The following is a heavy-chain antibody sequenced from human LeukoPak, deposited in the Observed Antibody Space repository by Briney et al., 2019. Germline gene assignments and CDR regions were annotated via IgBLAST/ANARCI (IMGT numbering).Heavy chain of an antibody. D-gene: IGHD3-10*01. CDR1: GFTFSSYA. J-gene: IGHJ4*02. CDR2: ISGSGGST. Sequence: PGGSLRLSCAASGFTFSSYAMSWVRQAPGKGLEWVSAISGSGGSTYYADSVKGRFTISRDNSKNTLYLQMNSLRAEDTAVYYCANLGVLWFGEFDYWGQGTLVTVSS. CDR3: ANLGVLWFGEFDY. V-gene: IGHV3-23*01.